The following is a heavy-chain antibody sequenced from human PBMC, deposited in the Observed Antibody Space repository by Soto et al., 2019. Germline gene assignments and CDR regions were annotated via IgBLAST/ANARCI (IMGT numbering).Heavy chain of an antibody. D-gene: IGHD2-15*01. CDR1: GYTLTELS. Sequence: GASVKVSCKVSGYTLTELSMHWVRQAPGKGLEWMGGFDPEDGETIYAQKFQGRVTMTEDTSTDTAYMELSSLRSEDTAVYYCATAAFYCSGGSCYSGGYNWIDPRGQGTLVTVSS. J-gene: IGHJ5*02. CDR2: FDPEDGET. CDR3: ATAAFYCSGGSCYSGGYNWIDP. V-gene: IGHV1-24*01.